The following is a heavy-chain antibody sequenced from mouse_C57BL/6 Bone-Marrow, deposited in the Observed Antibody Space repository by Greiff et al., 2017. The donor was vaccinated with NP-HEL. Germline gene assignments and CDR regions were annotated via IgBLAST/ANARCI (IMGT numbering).Heavy chain of an antibody. D-gene: IGHD1-3*01. CDR3: ARDNSEGGYYFDY. J-gene: IGHJ2*01. CDR1: GISITTGNYR. CDR2: IYYSGTI. V-gene: IGHV3-5*01. Sequence: EVKLEESGPGLVKPSQTVFLTCTVTGISITTGNYRWSWIRQFPGNKLEWIGYIYYSGTITYNPSLTSRTTITRDTPKNQFFLEMNSLTAEDTATYYCARDNSEGGYYFDYWGQGTTLTVSS.